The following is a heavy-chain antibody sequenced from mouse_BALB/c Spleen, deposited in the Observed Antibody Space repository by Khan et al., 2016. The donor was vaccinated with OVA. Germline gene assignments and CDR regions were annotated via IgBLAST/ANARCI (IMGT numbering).Heavy chain of an antibody. Sequence: QVQLKESGAELVNPGASVNLSCKASGYTLTSYWMHWVKQRPGQGLEWIGEINPSNGRTNYNEKFKSKATLTVDKSSSTAYMQLSSPSSEDSAVYYCGRLLINSDYWGQGTTLTVSS. CDR3: GRLLINSDY. J-gene: IGHJ2*01. CDR1: GYTLTSYW. V-gene: IGHV1S81*02. CDR2: INPSNGRT. D-gene: IGHD2-1*01.